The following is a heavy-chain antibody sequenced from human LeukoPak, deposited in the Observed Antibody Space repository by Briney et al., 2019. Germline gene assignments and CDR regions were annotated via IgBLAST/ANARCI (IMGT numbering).Heavy chain of an antibody. V-gene: IGHV3-23*01. Sequence: GGSLRLSCAASGFTFGSYAMIWLRQAPGKGLEWVSTISGSADGTHYTDSVKGRFTISRDNSKNTLYLQMSSLSAEDTAVYYCAKGIGGTLFDYWGQGTLVTVSS. CDR3: AKGIGGTLFDY. CDR1: GFTFGSYA. D-gene: IGHD4-23*01. CDR2: ISGSADGT. J-gene: IGHJ4*02.